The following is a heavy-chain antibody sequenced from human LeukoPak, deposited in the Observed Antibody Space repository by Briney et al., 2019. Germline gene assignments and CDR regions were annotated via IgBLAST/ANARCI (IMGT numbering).Heavy chain of an antibody. V-gene: IGHV1-69*04. D-gene: IGHD1-20*01. J-gene: IGHJ4*02. Sequence: ASVKVSRKASGGTFSSYAISWVRQAPGQGLEWMGRIIPILGIANYAQKFQGRVTITADKSTSTAYMELSSLRSEDTAVYYCARDGDPYNWNDGGLGYWGQGTLVTVSS. CDR3: ARDGDPYNWNDGGLGY. CDR1: GGTFSSYA. CDR2: IIPILGIA.